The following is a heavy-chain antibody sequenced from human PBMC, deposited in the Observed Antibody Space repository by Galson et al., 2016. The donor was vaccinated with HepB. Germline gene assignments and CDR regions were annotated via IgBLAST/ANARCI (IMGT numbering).Heavy chain of an antibody. J-gene: IGHJ4*02. CDR3: ARKGRGGYGYEYYFDY. Sequence: PALVKPTQTLTLTCTFSGFSLTTTGMCVNWIRQPPGKALERLALIDWEDDKYYSTSLKTRLTISKDTSENQVVLTMTNMDPVDTATYYCARKGRGGYGYEYYFDYWGQGTLVTVSS. CDR1: GFSLTTTGMC. CDR2: IDWEDDK. V-gene: IGHV2-70*01. D-gene: IGHD5-12*01.